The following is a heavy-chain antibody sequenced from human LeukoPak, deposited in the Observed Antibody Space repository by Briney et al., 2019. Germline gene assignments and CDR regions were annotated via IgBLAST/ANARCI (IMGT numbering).Heavy chain of an antibody. CDR2: ISWNSGSI. J-gene: IGHJ4*02. D-gene: IGHD6-6*01. CDR3: AKDERSSSSLAFDY. Sequence: PGRSLRLSCAASGFTFDDYAMHGVRQAPGKGLEWVSGISWNSGSIGYADSVKGRFTISRDNAKNSLYLQMNSLRAEDTALYYCAKDERSSSSLAFDYWGQGTLVTVSS. CDR1: GFTFDDYA. V-gene: IGHV3-9*01.